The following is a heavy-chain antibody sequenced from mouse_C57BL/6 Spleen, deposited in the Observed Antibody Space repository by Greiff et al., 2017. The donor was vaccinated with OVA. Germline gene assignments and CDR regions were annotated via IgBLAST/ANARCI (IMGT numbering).Heavy chain of an antibody. CDR3: ALNWDGFAY. V-gene: IGHV1-64*01. Sequence: QLKQPGAELVKPGASVQLSFKASCYPFPLSWLHCVKPRPGPVLAWIGMIHPNSGSTNYNEKFKSKATLTVDKSSSTAYMQLSSLTSEDSAVYYCALNWDGFAYWGQGTLVTVSA. D-gene: IGHD4-1*01. CDR2: IHPNSGST. CDR1: CYPFPLSW. J-gene: IGHJ3*01.